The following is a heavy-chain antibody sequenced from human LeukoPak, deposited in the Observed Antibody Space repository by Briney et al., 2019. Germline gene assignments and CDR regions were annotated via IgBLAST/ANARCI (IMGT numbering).Heavy chain of an antibody. Sequence: SETLSLTCTVSGGSISSSSYYWGWIRQPPGTGLEWIGSIYYSGSTYYNPSLKGRVTISVDTSKNQFSLKLSSVTAADTAVYYCARRPSDYYDSSGYYEGYFDYWGQGTLVTVSS. CDR1: GGSISSSSYY. J-gene: IGHJ4*02. CDR2: IYYSGST. V-gene: IGHV4-39*01. D-gene: IGHD3-22*01. CDR3: ARRPSDYYDSSGYYEGYFDY.